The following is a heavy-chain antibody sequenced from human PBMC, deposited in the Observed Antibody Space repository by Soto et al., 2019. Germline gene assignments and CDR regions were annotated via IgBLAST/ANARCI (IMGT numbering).Heavy chain of an antibody. CDR3: ARESKSGGYSYGHFDY. Sequence: GGSLRLSCAASGFTFSSYAMHWVRQAPGKGLGWVAVISYDGSNKYYADSVKGRFTISRDNSKNTLYLQMNSLRAEDTAVYYCARESKSGGYSYGHFDYWGQGTLVTVSS. V-gene: IGHV3-30-3*01. D-gene: IGHD5-18*01. CDR2: ISYDGSNK. CDR1: GFTFSSYA. J-gene: IGHJ4*02.